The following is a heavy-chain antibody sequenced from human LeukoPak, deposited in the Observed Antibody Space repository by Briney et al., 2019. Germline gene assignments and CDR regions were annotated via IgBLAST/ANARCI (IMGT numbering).Heavy chain of an antibody. D-gene: IGHD4-17*01. V-gene: IGHV3-11*01. CDR3: ARDRLSDYADY. CDR1: GFTFSDYY. Sequence: GGSLRLSCAASGFTFSDYYMSWIRQAPGKGLEWASYISSSGSTIYYADSVKGRFTISRDNAKNSLYLQMNSLRAEDTAVYYCARDRLSDYADYWGQGTLVTVSS. J-gene: IGHJ4*02. CDR2: ISSSGSTI.